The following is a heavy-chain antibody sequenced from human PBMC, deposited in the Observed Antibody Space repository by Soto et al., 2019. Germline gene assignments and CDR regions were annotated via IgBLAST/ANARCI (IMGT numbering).Heavy chain of an antibody. CDR2: IIPLFGTA. J-gene: IGHJ4*02. CDR3: AINEGTDGYKFAY. V-gene: IGHV1-69*01. Sequence: QVQLVQSGAEVKKPGSSVKVSCKASGGTFSTYDICWVRQAPGQGLEWMGGIIPLFGTANYAQKFQGRATIIADESTRTLYMDLRRLRSEDTAVYYCAINEGTDGYKFAYWGQGTLVTVSS. CDR1: GGTFSTYD. D-gene: IGHD5-12*01.